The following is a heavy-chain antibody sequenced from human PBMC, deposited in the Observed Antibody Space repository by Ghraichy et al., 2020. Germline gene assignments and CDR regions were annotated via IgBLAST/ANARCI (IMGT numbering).Heavy chain of an antibody. J-gene: IGHJ3*02. V-gene: IGHV3-23*01. CDR1: GFTFSAFA. D-gene: IGHD3-10*01. Sequence: GESLNISCEASGFTFSAFAMNWVRQAPGEGLEWVAAISDRSDFIYYTDSVKGRFTISRDNSRNTLYLQMNSLRAEDTALYYCVRELAIRGDIWGQGTMVTVSS. CDR3: VRELAIRGDI. CDR2: ISDRSDFI.